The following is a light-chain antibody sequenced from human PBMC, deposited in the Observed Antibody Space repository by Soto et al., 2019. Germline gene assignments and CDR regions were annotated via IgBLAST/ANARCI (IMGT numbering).Light chain of an antibody. CDR1: QSVSSN. Sequence: EIVMTQSPAPLSVSPGERATLSCRASQSVSSNLAWYQQKPGQAPRLLIYGASTRATGIPARFSGSGSGTAFTLTISSLQSEDFAVYYCQQYNNWPWTVGQGTKVEIK. CDR2: GAS. CDR3: QQYNNWPWT. J-gene: IGKJ1*01. V-gene: IGKV3-15*01.